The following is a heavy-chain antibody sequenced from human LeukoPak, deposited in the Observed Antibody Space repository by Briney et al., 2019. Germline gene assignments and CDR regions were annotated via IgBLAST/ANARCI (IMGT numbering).Heavy chain of an antibody. CDR1: GFTFSSYA. V-gene: IGHV3-21*01. D-gene: IGHD6-6*01. J-gene: IGHJ3*02. CDR2: ISSSSSYI. Sequence: GGSLRLSCAASGFTFSSYAMNGVRQAPGKGLEWVSSISSSSSYIYYADSVKGRFTISRDNAKNSLYLQMNSLRAEDTAVYYCARDSTGSSGGAFDIWGQGTMVTVSS. CDR3: ARDSTGSSGGAFDI.